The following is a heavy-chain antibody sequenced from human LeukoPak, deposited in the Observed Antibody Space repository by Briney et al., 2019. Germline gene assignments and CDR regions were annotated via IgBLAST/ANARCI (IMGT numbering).Heavy chain of an antibody. CDR2: IYYSGST. D-gene: IGHD3-22*01. CDR3: ATPYSSGDGAFDI. V-gene: IGHV4-59*01. Sequence: TSETLSLTCTVSGGSIRDYQWSWIRQPPGKGLEWIGYIYYSGSTNYNPSLKSRVTISVGTSKNQFSLKLSSVTAADTAVYYCATPYSSGDGAFDIWGQGTMVTVSS. J-gene: IGHJ3*02. CDR1: GGSIRDYQ.